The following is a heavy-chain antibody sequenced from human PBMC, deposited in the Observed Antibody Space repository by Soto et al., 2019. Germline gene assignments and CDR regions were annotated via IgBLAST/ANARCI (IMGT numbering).Heavy chain of an antibody. Sequence: GGSLRLSCAASGFTFSSYAMHWVRQAPGKGLEWVAVISYDGSNKYYADSVKGRFTISRDNSKNTLYLQMNSLRAEDTALYYCAKDPRVHYYGSGSSSYWGQGTLVTVSS. CDR2: ISYDGSNK. V-gene: IGHV3-30-3*01. J-gene: IGHJ4*02. CDR3: AKDPRVHYYGSGSSSY. D-gene: IGHD3-10*01. CDR1: GFTFSSYA.